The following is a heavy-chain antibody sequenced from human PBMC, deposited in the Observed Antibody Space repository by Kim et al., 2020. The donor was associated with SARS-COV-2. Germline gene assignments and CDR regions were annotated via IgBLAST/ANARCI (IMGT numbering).Heavy chain of an antibody. CDR3: ARGTSCYAPWRRCSGMGV. V-gene: IGHV4-34*01. Sequence: SETLSLTCAVYGGSFSGYYWSWIRQPPGKGLEWIGEINHSGSTNYNPSLKSRVTISVDTSKNQFSLKLSSVTAADTAVYYCARGTSCYAPWRRCSGMGV. J-gene: IGHJ6*01. D-gene: IGHD2-2*01. CDR2: INHSGST. CDR1: GGSFSGYY.